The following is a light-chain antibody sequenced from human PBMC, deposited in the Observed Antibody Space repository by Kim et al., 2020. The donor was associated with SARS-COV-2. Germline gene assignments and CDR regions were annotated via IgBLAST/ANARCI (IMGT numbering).Light chain of an antibody. CDR3: LQDYKYPWT. CDR1: QGIGND. CDR2: AAS. V-gene: IGKV1-6*01. J-gene: IGKJ1*01. Sequence: ASVGDRITITCRARQGIGNDLGWYQQKPGKAPKLLIYAASSLQSGVPSRFSGSGSDTDFTLTISSLQPEDFATYYCLQDYKYPWTFGQGTKVYIK.